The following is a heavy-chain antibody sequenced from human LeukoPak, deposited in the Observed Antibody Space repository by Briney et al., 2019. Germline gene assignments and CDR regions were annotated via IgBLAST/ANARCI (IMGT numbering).Heavy chain of an antibody. V-gene: IGHV3-48*01. CDR3: ARRAGAYSHPYDY. D-gene: IGHD4/OR15-4a*01. CDR1: GFTFSSYA. J-gene: IGHJ4*02. CDR2: ISRSGSTK. Sequence: GGSLRLSCAASGFTFSSYAMSWVRQAPGKGLEWVSSISRSGSTKYYADSVKGRFTISRDNSKNTLYLQMNSLRAEDTAVYYCARRAGAYSHPYDYWGQGTLVTVSS.